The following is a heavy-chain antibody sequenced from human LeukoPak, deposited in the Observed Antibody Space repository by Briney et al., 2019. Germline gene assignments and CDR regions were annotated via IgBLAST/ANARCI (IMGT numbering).Heavy chain of an antibody. Sequence: RVSVKVSCKASGYTFTGYYMHWVRQAPGQGLEWMGWINPNSGGTNYAQKFQGRVTMTRDTSISTAYMELSRLRSDDTAVYCCARDLSYYDSSGSLGYWGQGTLVTVSS. CDR1: GYTFTGYY. V-gene: IGHV1-2*02. CDR2: INPNSGGT. J-gene: IGHJ4*02. CDR3: ARDLSYYDSSGSLGY. D-gene: IGHD3-22*01.